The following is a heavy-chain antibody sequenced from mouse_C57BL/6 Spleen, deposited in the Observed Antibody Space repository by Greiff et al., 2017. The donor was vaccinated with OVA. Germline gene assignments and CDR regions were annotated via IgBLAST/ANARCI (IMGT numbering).Heavy chain of an antibody. CDR1: GFTFSDYG. J-gene: IGHJ4*01. CDR2: ISSGSSTI. Sequence: EVQLVESGGGLVKPGGSLKLSCAASGFTFSDYGMHWVRQAPEKGLEWVAYISSGSSTIYYADTVKGRFTISRDNAKNTLCLQMTSLRSEDTAMYYCARTTAQALYAMDYWGQGTSVTVSS. V-gene: IGHV5-17*01. CDR3: ARTTAQALYAMDY. D-gene: IGHD3-2*02.